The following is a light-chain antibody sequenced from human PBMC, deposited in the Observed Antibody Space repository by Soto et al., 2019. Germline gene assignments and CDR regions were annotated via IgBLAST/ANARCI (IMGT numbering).Light chain of an antibody. J-gene: IGKJ2*01. V-gene: IGKV3-15*01. CDR3: QQYNNWPPRNT. Sequence: EIVMTQSPATLSVSPGERATLSARAIQSVSSTLAWYQQKPGQPPRLLIYGASTRATGIPARFSGSGSGTEFTLTISSLQSEDFAVYYCQQYNNWPPRNTFGQGTKLEIK. CDR2: GAS. CDR1: QSVSST.